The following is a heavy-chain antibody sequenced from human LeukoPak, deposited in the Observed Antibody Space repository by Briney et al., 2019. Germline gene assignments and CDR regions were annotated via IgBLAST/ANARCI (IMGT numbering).Heavy chain of an antibody. CDR2: INKDGGEK. D-gene: IGHD1-26*01. V-gene: IGHV3-7*03. J-gene: IGHJ4*02. CDR1: GFTFSSYW. CDR3: VKDSPPRYSGSPPAY. Sequence: GGSLRLSCAASGFTFSSYWMSWVRQAPGKGLEWVANINKDGGEKYYVDSVKGRFTISRDNAKNSLYLQMNSLRADDTAVYYCVKDSPPRYSGSPPAYWGQGTMVTVSS.